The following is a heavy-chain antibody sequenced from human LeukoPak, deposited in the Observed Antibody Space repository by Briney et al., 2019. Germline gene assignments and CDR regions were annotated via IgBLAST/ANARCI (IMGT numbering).Heavy chain of an antibody. D-gene: IGHD3-22*01. Sequence: GGSLRLSCAASGFTFSSYGMHWVRQAPGKGLEWVAVISYDGSNKYYADSVKGRFTISRDNSKNTLYLQMNSLRAEDTAVCYCAKDFYDSSGYQGGMDVWGQGTTVTVSS. CDR1: GFTFSSYG. J-gene: IGHJ6*02. CDR2: ISYDGSNK. V-gene: IGHV3-30*18. CDR3: AKDFYDSSGYQGGMDV.